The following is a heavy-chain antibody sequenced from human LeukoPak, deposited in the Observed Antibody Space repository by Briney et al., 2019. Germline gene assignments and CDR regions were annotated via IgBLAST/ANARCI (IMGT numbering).Heavy chain of an antibody. CDR1: GGSISSSSYY. CDR2: IYYSGST. D-gene: IGHD2-15*01. V-gene: IGHV4-39*01. Sequence: PSETLSLTCTVSGGSISSSSYYWGWIRQPPGKGLEWIGSIYYSGSTYYNPSIKSRVTISVDTSKNQFSLKLSSVTAADTAVYYCARSTYLIVVVVAATHSGNWFDPWGQGTLVTVSS. J-gene: IGHJ5*02. CDR3: ARSTYLIVVVVAATHSGNWFDP.